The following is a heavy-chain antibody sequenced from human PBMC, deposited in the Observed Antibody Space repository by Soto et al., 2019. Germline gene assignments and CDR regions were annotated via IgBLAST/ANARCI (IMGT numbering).Heavy chain of an antibody. J-gene: IGHJ6*02. CDR1: GGSFRGYS. V-gene: IGHV4-34*01. CDR2: ITHSGST. CDR3: ARGRQVAPSALFRRAGDYSMDV. Sequence: KASETLSLTCAVYGGSFRGYSWNYIRQPPGKGLEWIGEITHSGSTNYNPSLKSRVTVALDTSKNQFSVKLRSVTAADTAVYFCARGRQVAPSALFRRAGDYSMDVWGQGTTVTVSS. D-gene: IGHD2-2*01.